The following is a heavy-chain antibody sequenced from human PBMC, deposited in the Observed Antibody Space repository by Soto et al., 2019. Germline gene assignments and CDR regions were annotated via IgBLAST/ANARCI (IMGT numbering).Heavy chain of an antibody. J-gene: IGHJ4*02. D-gene: IGHD3-22*01. CDR3: AREYNYDSSGIGFDS. Sequence: PGGSLRLSCAASGFTFSSYAMSWVRQAPGKGLEWVSVIYSGGSTYYADSVKGRFTISRDNSKNTLYLQMNSLSAEDTAVYYCAREYNYDSSGIGFDSWGQGTLVTVSS. V-gene: IGHV3-66*01. CDR1: GFTFSSYA. CDR2: IYSGGST.